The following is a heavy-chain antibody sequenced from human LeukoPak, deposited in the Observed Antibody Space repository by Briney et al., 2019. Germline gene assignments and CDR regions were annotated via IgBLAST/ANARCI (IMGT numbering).Heavy chain of an antibody. Sequence: GASVKVSCKASGYTFTSYDINWVRQATGQGLEWMGWMNPNSGNTGYAQKFQGRVTMTRNTSISTAYMELSSLRSEDTAVYYCARDRITMVRGSRDWFDPWGQGTLVAVSS. CDR3: ARDRITMVRGSRDWFDP. D-gene: IGHD3-10*01. J-gene: IGHJ5*02. CDR1: GYTFTSYD. CDR2: MNPNSGNT. V-gene: IGHV1-8*01.